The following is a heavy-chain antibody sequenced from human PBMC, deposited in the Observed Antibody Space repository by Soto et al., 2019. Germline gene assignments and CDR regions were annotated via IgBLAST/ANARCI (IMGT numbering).Heavy chain of an antibody. CDR1: GFTFRNYG. CDR2: ISYDGGNK. CDR3: AKILGYCSSTSCSNAFYYYYGMDV. Sequence: LRLSCAASGFTFRNYGMHWVRQAPGKGLEWVAVISYDGGNKYYADSVKGRFTISRDNSKNMLYLQMNSLRAEDTAVYFCAKILGYCSSTSCSNAFYYYYGMDVWGRGTTVTVSS. V-gene: IGHV3-30*18. D-gene: IGHD2-2*01. J-gene: IGHJ6*02.